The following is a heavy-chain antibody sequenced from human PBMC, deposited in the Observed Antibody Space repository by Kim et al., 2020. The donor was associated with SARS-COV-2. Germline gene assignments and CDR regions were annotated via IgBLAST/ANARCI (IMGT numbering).Heavy chain of an antibody. D-gene: IGHD3-10*01. CDR2: A. CDR3: AREVVRGVFDY. J-gene: IGHJ4*02. Sequence: ANYAQKFQGRVTITADKSTSTAYMELSSLRSEDTAVYYCAREVVRGVFDYWGQGTLVTVSS. V-gene: IGHV1-69*04.